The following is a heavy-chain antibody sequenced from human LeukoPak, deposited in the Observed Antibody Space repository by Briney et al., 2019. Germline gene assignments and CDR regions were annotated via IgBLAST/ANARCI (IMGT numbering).Heavy chain of an antibody. V-gene: IGHV4-34*01. CDR3: ARGAPGY. CDR2: INHSGST. Sequence: TSETLSLTCAVYGGSFSGYSWSWIRQPPGRGLEWIGEINHSGSTNYNPSLKSRLTISVDTSKNQFSLKLSSVTAADTAVYYCARGAPGYWGQGTLVTVSS. J-gene: IGHJ4*02. CDR1: GGSFSGYS.